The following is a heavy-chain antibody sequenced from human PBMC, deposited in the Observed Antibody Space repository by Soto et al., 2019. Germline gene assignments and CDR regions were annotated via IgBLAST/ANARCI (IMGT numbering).Heavy chain of an antibody. J-gene: IGHJ6*02. CDR1: EFTFNTYA. D-gene: IGHD1-7*01. Sequence: QAQLVESGGGVVQPGRSLRLSCAASEFTFNTYAMHWVRQAPGKGLEWVAVIAYDGNDKYYADSVKGRFTISRDNSKNALYLQMNTLRPEDTAMYYCARDVGNYVPYYYGMDVWGLGTTVTVSS. CDR3: ARDVGNYVPYYYGMDV. CDR2: IAYDGNDK. V-gene: IGHV3-30*03.